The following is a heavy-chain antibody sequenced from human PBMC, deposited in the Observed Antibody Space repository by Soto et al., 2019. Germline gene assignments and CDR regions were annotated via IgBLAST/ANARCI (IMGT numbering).Heavy chain of an antibody. V-gene: IGHV1-18*01. CDR3: ARASYDFWSGYYYGWFDP. J-gene: IGHJ5*02. Sequence: ASVKVSCKASGYTFTSYGISWARQAPGQGLEWMGWISAYNGNTNYAQKLQGRVTMTTDTSTSTAYMELRSLRSDDTAVYYCARASYDFWSGYYYGWFDPWGQGTLVTVSS. D-gene: IGHD3-3*01. CDR2: ISAYNGNT. CDR1: GYTFTSYG.